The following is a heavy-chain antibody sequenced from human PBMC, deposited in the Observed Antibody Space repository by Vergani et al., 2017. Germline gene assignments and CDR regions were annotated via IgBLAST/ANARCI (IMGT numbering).Heavy chain of an antibody. CDR1: GCSSGDYA. V-gene: IGHV3-49*04. D-gene: IGHD1-26*01. J-gene: IGHJ6*03. CDR2: IRYKAYGGTT. CDR3: ARDVWELLDYFYYMDV. Sequence: EVQMVESGGGLVPTGRSLRLSCAASGCSSGDYAMTWVRQAPGKVLEGVSFIRYKAYGGTTEYGASVQGRFTISRDNAKNTLYLQMDSLRAEDTAVYYCARDVWELLDYFYYMDVWGKGTTVTVSS.